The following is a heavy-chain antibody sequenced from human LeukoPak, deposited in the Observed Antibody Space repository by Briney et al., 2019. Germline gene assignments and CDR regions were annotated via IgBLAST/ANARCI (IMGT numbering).Heavy chain of an antibody. V-gene: IGHV1-2*02. Sequence: ASVKVSCKASGYTLTGYYMHWVRQAPGQGLEWMGWINPNSGGTNYAQKFQGRVTMTRDTSISTAYMELSRLRSDDTAVYYCARVGGFLTGYYNGLIDYWGQGTLVTVSS. CDR3: ARVGGFLTGYYNGLIDY. J-gene: IGHJ4*02. CDR1: GYTLTGYY. CDR2: INPNSGGT. D-gene: IGHD3-9*01.